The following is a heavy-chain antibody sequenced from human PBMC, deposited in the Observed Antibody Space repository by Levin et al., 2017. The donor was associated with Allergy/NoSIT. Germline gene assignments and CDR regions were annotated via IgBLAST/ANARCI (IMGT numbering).Heavy chain of an antibody. CDR1: GGSFSGYY. CDR3: ARGLSRVLLAARYNWFDP. V-gene: IGHV4-34*01. CDR2: INHSGST. D-gene: IGHD6-6*01. J-gene: IGHJ5*02. Sequence: TSETLSLTCAVYGGSFSGYYWSWIRQPPGKGLEWIGEINHSGSTNYNPSLKSRVTISVDTSKNQFSLKLSSVTAADTAVYYCARGLSRVLLAARYNWFDPWGQGTLVTVSS.